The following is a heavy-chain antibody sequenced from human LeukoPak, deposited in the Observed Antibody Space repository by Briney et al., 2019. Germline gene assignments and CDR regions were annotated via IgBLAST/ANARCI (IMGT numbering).Heavy chain of an antibody. V-gene: IGHV4-4*07. J-gene: IGHJ3*02. CDR3: ARGSGSGWYEGNAFDI. Sequence: MSSETLSLTCTVSGGSISSYYWSWIRQPAGKGLEWIGRIYTSGSTNYNPSLKSRVTMSIDTSKNQFSLKLSSVTAADTAIYYCARGSGSGWYEGNAFDIWGQGTMVTVSS. CDR2: IYTSGST. D-gene: IGHD6-19*01. CDR1: GGSISSYY.